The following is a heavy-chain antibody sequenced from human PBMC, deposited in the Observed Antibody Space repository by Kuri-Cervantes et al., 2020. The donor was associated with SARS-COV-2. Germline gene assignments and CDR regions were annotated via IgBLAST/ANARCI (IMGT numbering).Heavy chain of an antibody. Sequence: SVKVSCKASGGTFSSYAISWVRQAPGQGLEWMGGINPIFGTANYAQKFQGRVTITTDESTSTAYMELSSLRSEDTAVYYCARDIVEWETTDYYMDVWGKGTTVTVSS. CDR3: ARDIVEWETTDYYMDV. CDR2: INPIFGTA. CDR1: GGTFSSYA. V-gene: IGHV1-69*05. J-gene: IGHJ6*03. D-gene: IGHD1-26*01.